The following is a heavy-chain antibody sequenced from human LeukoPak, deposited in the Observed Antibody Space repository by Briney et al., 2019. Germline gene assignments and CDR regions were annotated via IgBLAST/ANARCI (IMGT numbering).Heavy chain of an antibody. CDR1: GYTFTGYY. J-gene: IGHJ4*02. V-gene: IGHV1-2*02. Sequence: ASVKVSCKASGYTFTGYYMHWVRQAPGQGLEWMGWINPNSGGTNYAQKFQGRVTMTRDTSISTAYMELSRLRSDDTAVYYCARLVDIAMVYYFDYWGQGTLVTVSS. D-gene: IGHD5-18*01. CDR3: ARLVDIAMVYYFDY. CDR2: INPNSGGT.